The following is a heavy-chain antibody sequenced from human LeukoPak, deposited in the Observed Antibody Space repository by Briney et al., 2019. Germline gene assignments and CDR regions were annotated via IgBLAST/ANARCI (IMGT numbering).Heavy chain of an antibody. J-gene: IGHJ4*02. Sequence: SETLSLTCSVSGGSISSGDYSWNWIRQAPGKGLEWIGYIYFSGSTYFNPSLKGRGALSIDTSRNQFSLNLTSVTAADTAVYYCTRNLGNWGQGILVTVSS. CDR1: GGSISSGDYS. D-gene: IGHD3-16*01. CDR2: IYFSGST. V-gene: IGHV4-30-4*01. CDR3: TRNLGN.